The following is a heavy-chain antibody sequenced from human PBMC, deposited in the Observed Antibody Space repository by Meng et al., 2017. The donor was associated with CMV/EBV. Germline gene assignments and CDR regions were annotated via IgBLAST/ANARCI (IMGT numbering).Heavy chain of an antibody. CDR2: IKQDGSEK. CDR3: ARDLGGGATTGNY. Sequence: GESLKISCAASGFTFSRYWMTWVRKAPGKGLEWVANIKQDGSEKYYVDSVKGRFTISRDNAKNSLYLQMNSLRAEDTAVYYCARDLGGGATTGNYWGQGTLVTVSS. J-gene: IGHJ4*02. CDR1: GFTFSRYW. D-gene: IGHD1-26*01. V-gene: IGHV3-7*01.